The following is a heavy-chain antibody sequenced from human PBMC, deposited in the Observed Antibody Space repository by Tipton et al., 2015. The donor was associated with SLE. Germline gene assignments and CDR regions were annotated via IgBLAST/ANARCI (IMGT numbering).Heavy chain of an antibody. CDR2: INHSGNT. CDR1: GVSFSDYS. CDR3: ARYIVVVRYFDD. D-gene: IGHD2-21*01. J-gene: IGHJ4*02. Sequence: TLSLTCTVSGVSFSDYSWSWVRQSPGKGLEWIGEINHSGNTNYNPSLKSRVTISVDTSKNQFSLKLSSVTAADAAVYYCARYIVVVRYFDDWGQGPLVTVSS. V-gene: IGHV4-34*01.